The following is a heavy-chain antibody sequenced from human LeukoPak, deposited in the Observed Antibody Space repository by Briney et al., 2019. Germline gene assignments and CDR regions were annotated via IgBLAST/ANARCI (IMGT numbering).Heavy chain of an antibody. CDR2: IKQDGSEK. CDR3: ASDRDDYDSSGYLFDY. CDR1: GFTVIRYW. Sequence: AGGSLRLSCAAPGFTVIRYWMSWVRQALGKGLEWVANIKQDGSEKYYVDSVKGRFTISRDNAKNSLYLQMNSLRAEDTAVYYCASDRDDYDSSGYLFDYWGQGTLVTVSS. D-gene: IGHD3-22*01. J-gene: IGHJ4*02. V-gene: IGHV3-7*01.